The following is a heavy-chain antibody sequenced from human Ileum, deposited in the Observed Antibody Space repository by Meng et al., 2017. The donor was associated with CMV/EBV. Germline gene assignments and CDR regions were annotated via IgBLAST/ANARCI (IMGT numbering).Heavy chain of an antibody. V-gene: IGHV4-4*02. CDR1: GASISSSNW. J-gene: IGHJ4*02. CDR2: VYHSGST. D-gene: IGHD6-6*01. Sequence: QVQLQESGPGRVKPSGTLSLTCAVSGASISSSNWWIWVRQPPGKGLEWIGQVYHSGSTNYNPSLKSRVTISLDKSKSQFSLNLTSVTAADTALYYCARLLTLAPRPIDYWGQGSLVTVSS. CDR3: ARLLTLAPRPIDY.